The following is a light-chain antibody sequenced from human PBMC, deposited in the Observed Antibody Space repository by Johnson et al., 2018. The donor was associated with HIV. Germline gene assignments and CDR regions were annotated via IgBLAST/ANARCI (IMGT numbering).Light chain of an antibody. CDR1: SSNIGKNY. J-gene: IGLJ1*01. V-gene: IGLV1-51*01. CDR2: DNN. Sequence: QSVLTQPPSVSAAPGQKVTISCSGSSSNIGKNYVSWYQQVPGTAPKLLIYDNNKRPSGIPDRFSASKSGTSATLGITGLQTGDEADYYCATWDSSLSGGVFGTGTKVTVL. CDR3: ATWDSSLSGGV.